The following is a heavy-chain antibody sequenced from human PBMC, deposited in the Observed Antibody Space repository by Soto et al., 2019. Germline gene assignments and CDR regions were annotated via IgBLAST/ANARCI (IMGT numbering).Heavy chain of an antibody. Sequence: SETLSLTCAVYGGSFIGYYWSWIRQPPGKGLEWIGEINHSGSTNYNPSLKSRVTISVDTSKNQFSLKLSSVTAADTAVYYCARGPGYYGSGSYYFYYYYGMDVWGQGTTVT. J-gene: IGHJ6*02. CDR3: ARGPGYYGSGSYYFYYYYGMDV. D-gene: IGHD3-10*01. CDR1: GGSFIGYY. V-gene: IGHV4-34*01. CDR2: INHSGST.